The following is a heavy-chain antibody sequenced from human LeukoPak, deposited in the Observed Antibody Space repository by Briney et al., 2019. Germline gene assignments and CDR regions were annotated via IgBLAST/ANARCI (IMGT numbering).Heavy chain of an antibody. D-gene: IGHD1-20*01. CDR3: ARENYNWNPDQGYKVFDY. Sequence: GGSLRLSCAASGFTFSNAWMNWVRQAPGKGLELVANTRQDGSGKYYADSVEGRFTVSRDNDKNSLFLQMNSLRAEDTAVYYCARENYNWNPDQGYKVFDYWGQGILVTVSS. J-gene: IGHJ4*02. V-gene: IGHV3-7*01. CDR2: TRQDGSGK. CDR1: GFTFSNAW.